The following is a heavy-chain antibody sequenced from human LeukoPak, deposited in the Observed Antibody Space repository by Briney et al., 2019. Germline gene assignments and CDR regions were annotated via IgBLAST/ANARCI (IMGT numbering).Heavy chain of an antibody. CDR2: IYSGGST. CDR3: AASVVVITIDAFDI. Sequence: GGSLRLSCAASGFTVSSNYMSWVRQAPGKGLEWVSVIYSGGSTYYADSVKGRFTISRDNSKNTLYLQINSLRAEDTAVYYCAASVVVITIDAFDIWGQGTMVTVSS. V-gene: IGHV3-53*01. D-gene: IGHD3-22*01. CDR1: GFTVSSNY. J-gene: IGHJ3*02.